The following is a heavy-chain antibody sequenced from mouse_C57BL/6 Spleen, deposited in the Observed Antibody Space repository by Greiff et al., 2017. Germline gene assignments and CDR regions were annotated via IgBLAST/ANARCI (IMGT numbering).Heavy chain of an antibody. CDR1: GYTFTSYW. CDR3: ARGRPHYGSRLFDY. D-gene: IGHD1-1*01. CDR2: IYPSDSET. Sequence: VQLQQPGAELVRPGSSVKLSCKASGYTFTSYWMDWVKQRPGQGLEWIGNIYPSDSETHYNQKFKDKATLTVDKSSSTAYMQLSSLTSEDSAVYYCARGRPHYGSRLFDYWGQGTTLTVSS. V-gene: IGHV1-61*01. J-gene: IGHJ2*01.